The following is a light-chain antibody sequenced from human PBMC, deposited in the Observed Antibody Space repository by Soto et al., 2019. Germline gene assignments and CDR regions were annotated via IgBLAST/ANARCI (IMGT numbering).Light chain of an antibody. CDR3: SSYTSSSTRVV. V-gene: IGLV2-14*01. CDR2: DVS. J-gene: IGLJ2*01. Sequence: QSALTQPASVSGSPGQSITISCTGTSSGVGGYNYVSWYQQHPGKAPKLMIYDVSNRPSGVSNRFSGSKSGNTASLTISGLQAEDEADYYCSSYTSSSTRVVFGGGTKVTVL. CDR1: SSGVGGYNY.